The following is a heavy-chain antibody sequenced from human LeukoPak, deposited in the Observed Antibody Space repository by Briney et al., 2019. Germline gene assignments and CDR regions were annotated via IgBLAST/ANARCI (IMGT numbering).Heavy chain of an antibody. V-gene: IGHV4-34*01. CDR1: GGSFSGYY. CDR2: INHSGST. J-gene: IGHJ4*02. Sequence: SETLSLTCAVYGGSFSGYYWSWIRQPPGKGLEWIGEINHSGSTNYNPSLKSRVTISVDTSKNQFSLKLSSVTAADTAVYYCARGNYGDYNFDYWGQGTLVTGSS. D-gene: IGHD4-17*01. CDR3: ARGNYGDYNFDY.